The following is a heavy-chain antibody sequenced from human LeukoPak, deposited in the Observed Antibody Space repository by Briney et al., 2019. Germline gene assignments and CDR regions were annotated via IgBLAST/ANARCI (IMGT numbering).Heavy chain of an antibody. CDR2: IYTSGST. V-gene: IGHV4-61*02. Sequence: PSQTLSLTCTVSGGSISSGSYYWRWIRQPAGKGLEWIGRIYTSGSTNYNPSLKSRVTISVDTSKNQFSLKLSSVTAADTAVYYCARALQDIVVVPAAAFDYWGQGTLVTVPS. J-gene: IGHJ4*02. CDR3: ARALQDIVVVPAAAFDY. CDR1: GGSISSGSYY. D-gene: IGHD2-2*01.